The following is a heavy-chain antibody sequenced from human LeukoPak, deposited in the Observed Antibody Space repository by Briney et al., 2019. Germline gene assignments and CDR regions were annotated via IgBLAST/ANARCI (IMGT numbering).Heavy chain of an antibody. D-gene: IGHD3-22*01. J-gene: IGHJ4*02. CDR1: GFTFSSYA. Sequence: GGSLRLSCAASGFTFSSYAMSWVRQAPGKGLEWVSATSGSGGSTYYADSVKGLFTISRDNSKNTLYLQMNSLRAEDTAVYYCAKDVGGVQDYYYDSSGYGWGQGTLVTVSS. CDR3: AKDVGGVQDYYYDSSGYG. CDR2: TSGSGGST. V-gene: IGHV3-23*01.